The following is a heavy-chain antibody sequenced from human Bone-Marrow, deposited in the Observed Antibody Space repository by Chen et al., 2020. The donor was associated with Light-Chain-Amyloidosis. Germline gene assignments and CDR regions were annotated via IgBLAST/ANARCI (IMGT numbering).Heavy chain of an antibody. J-gene: IGHJ4*02. CDR2: IRYDGSNK. CDR3: ARGGSGLVGY. Sequence: QVQLVASGGGVVQPGGSLRLSCAASGFTFSSYGMHWVRQARGKGLEWVAFIRYDGSNKYYADAVTGRFSMSRDNSKNTLYLQMNRMRAKDTGVYYCARGGSGLVGYWGRGTLVTGSS. V-gene: IGHV3-30*02. D-gene: IGHD1-26*01. CDR1: GFTFSSYG.